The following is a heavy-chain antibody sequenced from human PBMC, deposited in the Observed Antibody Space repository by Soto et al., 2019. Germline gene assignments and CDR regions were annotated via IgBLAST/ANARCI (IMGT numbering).Heavy chain of an antibody. CDR3: ARASRPYVDYYGLDV. Sequence: PGGSLRLSCAASGFTFSIYSMNWVRQAPGKGLEWVSYISRSSSTVYYVDSVKGRFTISRDNAKGSLFLEMNSLRDDDTAVYYCARASRPYVDYYGLDVWGQGTTVTVSS. CDR1: GFTFSIYS. V-gene: IGHV3-48*02. J-gene: IGHJ6*02. D-gene: IGHD3-16*01. CDR2: ISRSSSTV.